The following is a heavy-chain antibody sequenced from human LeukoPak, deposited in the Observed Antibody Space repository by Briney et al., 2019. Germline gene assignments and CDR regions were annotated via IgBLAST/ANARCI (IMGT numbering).Heavy chain of an antibody. CDR3: ARVFKAGYCSSTSCYGYYHFDY. D-gene: IGHD2-2*01. Sequence: PGGSLRLSCAASGFTFSDYYMSWIRQAPGKGLEWVSYISSSGSTIYYADSVKGRFTISRDNAKNSLYLQMNSLRAEDTAVYYCARVFKAGYCSSTSCYGYYHFDYWGQGTLVTVSS. CDR1: GFTFSDYY. V-gene: IGHV3-11*04. J-gene: IGHJ4*02. CDR2: ISSSGSTI.